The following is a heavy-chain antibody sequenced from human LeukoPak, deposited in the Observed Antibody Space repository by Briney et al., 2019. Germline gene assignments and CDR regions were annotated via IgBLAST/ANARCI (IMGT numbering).Heavy chain of an antibody. Sequence: GGSLRLSCAVSGFTISSHGMHRVRQAPGKGPEWVAMIAYHGNTEYYGDSVKGRFTISRDNSKNTLYLQMDSLRAEDTAVYHCAKDWGSGGWYNYFDPWGQGTLVTVSS. CDR1: GFTISSHG. V-gene: IGHV3-30*18. CDR2: IAYHGNTE. J-gene: IGHJ5*02. D-gene: IGHD6-19*01. CDR3: AKDWGSGGWYNYFDP.